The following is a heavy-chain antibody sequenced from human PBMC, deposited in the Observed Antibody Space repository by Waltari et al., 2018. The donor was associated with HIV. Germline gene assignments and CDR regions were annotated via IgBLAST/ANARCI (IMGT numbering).Heavy chain of an antibody. D-gene: IGHD3-16*01. CDR1: GFTFRTYD. CDR2: ISFEGSNK. Sequence: QVQLVESGGGVVQPGRSLRLSCAASGFTFRTYDMHWVRQAPGKGLEWVAVISFEGSNKSYADSVKSRFTISRDNSKNTLYLRINSLRDEDTAVYYCSTLGGGLQLAYWGQGTLVTVSS. J-gene: IGHJ4*02. CDR3: STLGGGLQLAY. V-gene: IGHV3-30*03.